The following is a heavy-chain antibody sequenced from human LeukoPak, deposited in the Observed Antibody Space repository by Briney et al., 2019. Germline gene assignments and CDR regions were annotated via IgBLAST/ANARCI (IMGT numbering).Heavy chain of an antibody. Sequence: PGGTLRLSCAASGFTFSHYGMNWVRQAPGKGLEWVSGITAPGHPYYADSVKGRFTISRDNSKNTLYLQMNSLRAEDTAVYYCAKDLGIVVVPAAHDGFDYWGQGTLVTVSS. CDR3: AKDLGIVVVPAAHDGFDY. J-gene: IGHJ4*02. D-gene: IGHD2-2*03. CDR1: GFTFSHYG. V-gene: IGHV3-23*01. CDR2: ITAPGHP.